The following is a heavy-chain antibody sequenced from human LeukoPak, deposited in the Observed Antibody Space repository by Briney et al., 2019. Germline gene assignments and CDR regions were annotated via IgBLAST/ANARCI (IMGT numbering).Heavy chain of an antibody. CDR1: GFTFSSYW. V-gene: IGHV3-74*01. J-gene: IGHJ4*02. CDR3: AREVACSGGSCYSRFFDY. D-gene: IGHD2-15*01. CDR2: ISSDGSST. Sequence: GGSLRLSCAASGFTFSSYWMHWVRQAPGKGLVWVSRISSDGSSTSYADSVKGRFTISRDNAKNTLYLQMNSLRAGDTAVYYCAREVACSGGSCYSRFFDYWGQGTLVTVSS.